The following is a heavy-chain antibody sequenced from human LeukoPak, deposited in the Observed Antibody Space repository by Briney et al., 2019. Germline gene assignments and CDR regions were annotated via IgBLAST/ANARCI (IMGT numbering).Heavy chain of an antibody. CDR2: FDPEDGET. V-gene: IGHV1-24*01. CDR3: ATALTMVRGVIPFDY. D-gene: IGHD3-10*01. J-gene: IGHJ4*02. CDR1: GYTLTELS. Sequence: ASVNVSCKVSGYTLTELSMHWVRQAPGKGLEWMGGFDPEDGETIYAQKFQGRVTMTEDTSTDTAYMELSSLRSEDTAVYYCATALTMVRGVIPFDYWGQGTLVTVSS.